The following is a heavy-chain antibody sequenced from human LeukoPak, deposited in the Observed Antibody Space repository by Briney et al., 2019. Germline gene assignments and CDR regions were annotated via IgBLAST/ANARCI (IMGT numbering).Heavy chain of an antibody. CDR1: GFTFSSYA. D-gene: IGHD5-24*01. V-gene: IGHV3-7*01. J-gene: IGHJ4*02. Sequence: GGSLRLSCAASGFTFSSYAMMWLRQAPGKGLEWVATIKKDGSEQYYVDSMKGRLTISRDNAKNSVYLQIHNLRAEDTAVYYCARDLGWLQSDYWGQGTLVTVSS. CDR3: ARDLGWLQSDY. CDR2: IKKDGSEQ.